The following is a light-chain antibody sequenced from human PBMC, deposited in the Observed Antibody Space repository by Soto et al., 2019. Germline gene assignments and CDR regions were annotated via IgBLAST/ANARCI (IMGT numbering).Light chain of an antibody. V-gene: IGKV2-28*01. J-gene: IGKJ3*01. CDR1: QSLLHSNGYNY. Sequence: DLVMTQSPLSLPVTPGEPASISCRSSQSLLHSNGYNYLDWYLQKPGQSPQLLIYLGSNRASGVPDRFSGSGSGTDFTLKISRVEAEDVGVYYCMQALQPGGFGPGTKVDMK. CDR2: LGS. CDR3: MQALQPGG.